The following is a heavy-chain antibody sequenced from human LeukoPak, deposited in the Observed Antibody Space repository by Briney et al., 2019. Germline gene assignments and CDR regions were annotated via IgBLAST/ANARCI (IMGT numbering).Heavy chain of an antibody. Sequence: SETLSLTCAVYGGSFSGYYWSWIRQPPGKGLEWIGYIYYSGSTYYNPSLKSRVIISEDTSKNQFSLKLTSVTAADTAVYYCASRGRGYYNYWGQGTLVTVSS. CDR3: ASRGRGYYNY. D-gene: IGHD3-3*01. J-gene: IGHJ4*02. V-gene: IGHV4-30-4*08. CDR1: GGSFSGYY. CDR2: IYYSGST.